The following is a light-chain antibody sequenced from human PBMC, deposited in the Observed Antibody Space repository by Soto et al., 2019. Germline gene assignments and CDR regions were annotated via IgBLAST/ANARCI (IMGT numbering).Light chain of an antibody. Sequence: DIQMTQSPSSLSASVGDRVTITCQASHDITSYLNWYQHKPGKDPKLLIYDASILEAEVPSRFSGSGSGTDFTFTISSLQPEDVATYYGQKCDYLPIFGPGTTVHF. CDR2: DAS. CDR1: HDITSY. CDR3: QKCDYLPI. J-gene: IGKJ3*01. V-gene: IGKV1-33*01.